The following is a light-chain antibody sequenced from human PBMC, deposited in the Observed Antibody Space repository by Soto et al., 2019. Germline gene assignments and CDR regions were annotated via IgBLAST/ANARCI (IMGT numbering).Light chain of an antibody. CDR1: SSNIGSKT. CDR3: SSWDAILNGYV. J-gene: IGLJ1*01. Sequence: QSVLTQPPSASGTPGQRVTISCSGSSSNIGSKTVNWYQQLPGTVPKLLIYNSYQRPSGVPDRFSASKSGTSASLAISRLQSEDEAAYYCSSWDAILNGYVFGTGTKLTVL. CDR2: NSY. V-gene: IGLV1-44*01.